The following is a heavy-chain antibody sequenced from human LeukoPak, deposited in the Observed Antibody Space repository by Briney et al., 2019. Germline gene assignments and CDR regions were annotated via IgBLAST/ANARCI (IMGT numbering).Heavy chain of an antibody. V-gene: IGHV3-21*01. D-gene: IGHD2-21*01. CDR3: ARDAYFYSSDQ. CDR1: GFTFRNYS. J-gene: IGHJ4*02. Sequence: GGSLRLSCAASGFTFRNYSMNWVRQAPGKGLEWVSSISTSSSYMYYADSVKGRFTISRDNAKNSLYLQMNSLRAEDTAVYYCARDAYFYSSDQWGRGTLVIVSS. CDR2: ISTSSSYM.